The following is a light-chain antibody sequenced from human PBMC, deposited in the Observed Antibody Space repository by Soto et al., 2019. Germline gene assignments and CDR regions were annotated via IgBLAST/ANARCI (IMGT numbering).Light chain of an antibody. Sequence: DIQMTQSPSTLSASVGDRVTISCRASQNINTWLAWYKQQPGKDPQLLIYKASSLESGGPSRFSGSGSGTDFTLTISSLLPDDFVTFYCQQYNDSFPTFGQGTKVEIK. CDR1: QNINTW. V-gene: IGKV1-5*03. CDR3: QQYNDSFPT. J-gene: IGKJ1*01. CDR2: KAS.